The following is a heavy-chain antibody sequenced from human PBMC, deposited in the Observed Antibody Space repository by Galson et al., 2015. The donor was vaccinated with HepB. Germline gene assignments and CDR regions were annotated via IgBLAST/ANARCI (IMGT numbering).Heavy chain of an antibody. D-gene: IGHD2-8*02. J-gene: IGHJ4*01. CDR1: GFTFSTYA. V-gene: IGHV3-23*01. CDR2: ISGSDDGT. Sequence: RLSCAASGFTFSTYAMSWVRQTPGKGLEWVAAISGSDDGTYHAASVRGRFTISRDDSKNTLYLQMNRLRAEDTATYYCAKGMAGSCTRVLCYSFD. CDR3: AKGMAGSCTRVLCYSFD.